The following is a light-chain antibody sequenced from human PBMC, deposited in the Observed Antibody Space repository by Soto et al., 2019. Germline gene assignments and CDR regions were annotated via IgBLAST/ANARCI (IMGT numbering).Light chain of an antibody. Sequence: QSVLTQPRSVSGSPGQSVTISSTGTSSDVGGYNYVSWYQQHPGKAPKLMIYDVSKRPSGVPDRFSGSKSGNTASLTISGLQAEDEADYYCCSYAGSYTFDVFGTGTKLTVL. CDR3: CSYAGSYTFDV. J-gene: IGLJ1*01. V-gene: IGLV2-11*01. CDR2: DVS. CDR1: SSDVGGYNY.